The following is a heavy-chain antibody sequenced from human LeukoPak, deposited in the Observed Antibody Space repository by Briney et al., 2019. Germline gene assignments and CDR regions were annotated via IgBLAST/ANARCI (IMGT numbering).Heavy chain of an antibody. CDR3: ARLSVATYYLDY. CDR2: IYYSGST. Sequence: PSETLSLTCSVSGGSISSYYWSWIRQPPGKGLEWIGYIYYSGSTNYNPSLKSRVTISVDTSENQLSLKLSSVTAADTAVYYCARLSVATYYLDYWGQGTLVTVSS. V-gene: IGHV4-59*01. CDR1: GGSISSYY. J-gene: IGHJ4*02. D-gene: IGHD5-12*01.